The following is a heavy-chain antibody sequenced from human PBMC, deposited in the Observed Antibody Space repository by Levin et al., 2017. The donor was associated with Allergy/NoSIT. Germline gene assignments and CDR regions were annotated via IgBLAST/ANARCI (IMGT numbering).Heavy chain of an antibody. D-gene: IGHD1-1*01. CDR1: GGSISSSY. Sequence: PSQTLSLTCTVSGGSISSSYWSWIRQPPGKGLEWIGYIKYSGSTNYSPSLKSRVTISLDTSQNQFSLRLSSVTAADTAVYYCARHTEADNSFDYWGQGTLVTVSS. CDR3: ARHTEADNSFDY. V-gene: IGHV4-59*08. J-gene: IGHJ4*02. CDR2: IKYSGST.